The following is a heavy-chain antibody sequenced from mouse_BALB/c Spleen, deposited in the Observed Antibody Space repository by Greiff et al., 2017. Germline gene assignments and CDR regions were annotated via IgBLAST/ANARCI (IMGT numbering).Heavy chain of an antibody. CDR1: GFNIKDTY. V-gene: IGHV14-3*02. Sequence: EVQLVESGAELVKPGASVKLSCTASGFNIKDTYMHWVKQRPEQGLEWIGRIDPANGNTKYDPKFQGKATITADTSSNTAYLQLSSLTSEDTAVYYCASSGDYDAFAYWGQGTLVTVSA. D-gene: IGHD2-4*01. CDR3: ASSGDYDAFAY. J-gene: IGHJ3*01. CDR2: IDPANGNT.